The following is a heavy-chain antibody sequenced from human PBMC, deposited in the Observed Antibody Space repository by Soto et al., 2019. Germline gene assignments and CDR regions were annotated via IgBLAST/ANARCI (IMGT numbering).Heavy chain of an antibody. J-gene: IGHJ3*02. CDR3: AGGYDILTGYDMGAFAI. D-gene: IGHD3-9*01. CDR1: GGSISSGGYS. V-gene: IGHV4-30-2*02. CDR2: IYHSGST. Sequence: SETLSLTCAVSGGSISSGGYSWSWIRQPPGKGLEWIGYIYHSGSTYYNPSLKSRVTISVDTSKNQFSLKLSSVTAADTAVYYCAGGYDILTGYDMGAFAIWGQGTMVTV.